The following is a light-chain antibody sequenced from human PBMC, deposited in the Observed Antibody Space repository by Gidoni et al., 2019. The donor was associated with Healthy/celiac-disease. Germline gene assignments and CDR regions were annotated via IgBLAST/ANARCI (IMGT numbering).Light chain of an antibody. J-gene: IGKJ1*01. Sequence: EIVMTQSPATLSVSPGERATLSCRASQSVSSNLAWYQQKPGQAPRLLIYGASTRATGIPARFSGSGSGTEFTLTISSLQSEDFAVYYCQQYNNWSRTFAHXTKVEIK. CDR2: GAS. V-gene: IGKV3-15*01. CDR3: QQYNNWSRT. CDR1: QSVSSN.